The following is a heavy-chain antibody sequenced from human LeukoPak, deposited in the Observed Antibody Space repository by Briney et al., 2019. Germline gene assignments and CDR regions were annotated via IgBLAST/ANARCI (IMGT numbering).Heavy chain of an antibody. CDR2: IYTSGST. CDR1: GGSISSYY. D-gene: IGHD6-13*01. Sequence: SETLSLTCTVSGGSISSYYWSWIRQPPGKGLEWIGYIYTSGSTNYNPSPRSRVTISVDTSKNQFSLKLSSVTAADTAVYYCARQVAAAARGHFDYWGQGTLVTVSS. V-gene: IGHV4-4*09. J-gene: IGHJ4*02. CDR3: ARQVAAAARGHFDY.